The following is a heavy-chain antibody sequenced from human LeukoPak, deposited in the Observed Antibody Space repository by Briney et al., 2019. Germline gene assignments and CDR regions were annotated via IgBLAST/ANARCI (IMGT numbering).Heavy chain of an antibody. CDR3: ARGKTYYDISKDAFDI. CDR2: IYYSGST. D-gene: IGHD3-22*01. J-gene: IGHJ3*02. V-gene: IGHV4-59*01. Sequence: SETLSLTCTVPSGSISSYYWSWIRQPPGKGLEWIGYIYYSGSTNYNPSLKSRVTISVDTSKNQFSLKLSSVTAADTAVYYCARGKTYYDISKDAFDIWGQGTMVTVSS. CDR1: SGSISSYY.